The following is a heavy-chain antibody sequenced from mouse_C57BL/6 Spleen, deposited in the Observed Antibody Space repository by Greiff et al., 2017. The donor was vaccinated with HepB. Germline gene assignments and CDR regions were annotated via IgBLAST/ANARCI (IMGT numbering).Heavy chain of an antibody. CDR1: GYSITSGYY. CDR2: ISYDGSN. J-gene: IGHJ1*03. CDR3: ARDEGSNWYFDV. Sequence: ESGPGLVKPSQSLSLTCSVTGYSITSGYYWNWIRQFPGNKLEWMGYISYDGSNNYNPSLKNRISITRDTSKNQFLLKLNSVTTEDTATYYCARDEGSNWYFDVWGTGTTVTVSS. V-gene: IGHV3-6*01. D-gene: IGHD1-1*01.